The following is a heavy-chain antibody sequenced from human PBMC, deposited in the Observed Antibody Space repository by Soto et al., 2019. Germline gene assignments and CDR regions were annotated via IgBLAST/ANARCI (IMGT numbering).Heavy chain of an antibody. V-gene: IGHV4-61*03. Sequence: QVQLEESGPGLVKTSETLSLTCSVSGGSVTRINYYWSWIRQPPGKGLEWIGYIYNSGSTIYSPARKSRVAISFDTSKNHFSLRLTSVTAADTAVYYCARHPAPGYFPFDPWGQGTLVTVSS. D-gene: IGHD2-15*01. CDR2: IYNSGST. CDR3: ARHPAPGYFPFDP. CDR1: GGSVTRINYY. J-gene: IGHJ5*02.